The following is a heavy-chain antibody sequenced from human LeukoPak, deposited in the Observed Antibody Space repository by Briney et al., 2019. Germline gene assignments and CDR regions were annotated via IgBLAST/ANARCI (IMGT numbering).Heavy chain of an antibody. CDR1: GGSISSGGYY. CDR3: ARRGYCSGTNCYIFDY. J-gene: IGHJ4*02. CDR2: IYYSGST. D-gene: IGHD2-2*02. V-gene: IGHV4-31*03. Sequence: TASQTLSLTCTVSGGSISSGGYYWSWIRQHPGKGLEWIGYIYYSGSTYYNPSLKSRVTISVDTSKNQFSLKLSSVTAADTAVYYCARRGYCSGTNCYIFDYWGQGTLVTVSS.